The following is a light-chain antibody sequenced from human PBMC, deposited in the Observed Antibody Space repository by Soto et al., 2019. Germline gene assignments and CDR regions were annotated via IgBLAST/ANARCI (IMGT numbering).Light chain of an antibody. CDR3: QQYISFVT. CDR2: KAS. CDR1: QSIVTW. Sequence: DIQVTQSPSTLSASVGDRVTITRRASQSIVTWLAWYQQKPGKAPNLLIYKASTLKSEVPSRFSGSGSGTEFTLTISSLQPDDFATYYCQQYISFVTFGQGTKV. V-gene: IGKV1-5*03. J-gene: IGKJ1*01.